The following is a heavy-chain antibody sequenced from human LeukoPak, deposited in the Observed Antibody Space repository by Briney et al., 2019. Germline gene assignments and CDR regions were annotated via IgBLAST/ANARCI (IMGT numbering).Heavy chain of an antibody. CDR3: ARHNYDSSGYYPSSYYFDY. Sequence: GGSLRLSCAAPGFTFDSSTIKWGRQAPGKGVEFVSGISSSSRSIDYADSVKGRFTISRDNAKNSVYLEMTSLRAEDTAFYYCARHNYDSSGYYPSSYYFDYWGQGTLVTVSS. CDR1: GFTFDSST. J-gene: IGHJ4*02. V-gene: IGHV3-21*01. D-gene: IGHD3-22*01. CDR2: ISSSSRSI.